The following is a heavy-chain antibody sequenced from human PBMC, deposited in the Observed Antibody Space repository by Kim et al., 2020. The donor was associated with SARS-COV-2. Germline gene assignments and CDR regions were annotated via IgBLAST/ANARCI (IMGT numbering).Heavy chain of an antibody. CDR2: ISGSGDNT. V-gene: IGHV3-23*01. CDR3: AKPYAWTNHNFYGLDV. D-gene: IGHD2-2*01. J-gene: IGHJ6*02. Sequence: GGSLRLSCAGSGFSFSGYAMAWVRQAPGKGLEWVSTISGSGDNTYYAVSVQGRFTISRDNSKNTLYVQMNSVRAEDTAVYYCAKPYAWTNHNFYGLDVWGQGTPVTVSS. CDR1: GFSFSGYA.